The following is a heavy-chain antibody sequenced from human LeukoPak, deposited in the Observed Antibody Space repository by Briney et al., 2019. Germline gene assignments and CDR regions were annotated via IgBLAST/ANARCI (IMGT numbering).Heavy chain of an antibody. CDR3: ARDRYGDFEDY. D-gene: IGHD4-17*01. J-gene: IGHJ4*02. Sequence: SETLSLTCIVSGGSINTANYYWTWIRQPPGKGLEWIGYISYSGTPYYNPSLNSRVTISLDTSKNQFSLRLNSATAADTAMYYCARDRYGDFEDYWGQGTLVTVSS. CDR1: GGSINTANYY. CDR2: ISYSGTP. V-gene: IGHV4-30-4*08.